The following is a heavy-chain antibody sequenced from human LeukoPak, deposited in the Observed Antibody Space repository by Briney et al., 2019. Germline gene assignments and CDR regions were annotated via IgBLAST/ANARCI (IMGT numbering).Heavy chain of an antibody. J-gene: IGHJ3*02. V-gene: IGHV1-24*01. CDR1: GYTLTELS. D-gene: IGHD3-10*01. CDR2: FDPEDGET. CDR3: ATELTYGSGSYNAFDI. Sequence: ASVKVSCKVSGYTLTELSMHWVRQAPGKGLEWMGGFDPEDGETIYAQKFQGRVTMTEDTSTDTAYMELSSLRSEDTAVYYCATELTYGSGSYNAFDIWGQGTMVTVSS.